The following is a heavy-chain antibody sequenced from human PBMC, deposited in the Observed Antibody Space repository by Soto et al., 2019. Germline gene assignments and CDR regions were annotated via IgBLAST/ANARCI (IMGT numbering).Heavy chain of an antibody. J-gene: IGHJ4*02. Sequence: ASVKVSFKFSGSTLTQLSIHWVRQAPGKGLEWMGGFDPEDGETIYAQKFQGRVTMTEDTSTDTAYMELSSLRSEDTAVYYCATVPYSSGWYDYWGQGTLVTVSS. CDR3: ATVPYSSGWYDY. D-gene: IGHD6-19*01. CDR2: FDPEDGET. V-gene: IGHV1-24*01. CDR1: GSTLTQLS.